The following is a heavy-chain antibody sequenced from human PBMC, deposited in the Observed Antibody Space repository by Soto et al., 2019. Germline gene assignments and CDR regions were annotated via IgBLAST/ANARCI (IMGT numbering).Heavy chain of an antibody. D-gene: IGHD2-2*01. CDR2: MSNDGKNK. Sequence: QVQLVESGGGVVQPGRSLRLSCAASGFTFSNYGMHWVRQAPGKGLEWVAIMSNDGKNKFYADSVKGRFTIARDDSKNTQYLQMDSLKTEATAVYSCATVVYFRSNSCLRNSAEYWGQGTLVTVSS. CDR1: GFTFSNYG. CDR3: ATVVYFRSNSCLRNSAEY. V-gene: IGHV3-30*03. J-gene: IGHJ4*02.